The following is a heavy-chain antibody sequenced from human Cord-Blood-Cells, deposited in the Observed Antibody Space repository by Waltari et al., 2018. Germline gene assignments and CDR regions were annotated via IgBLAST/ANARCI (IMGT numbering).Heavy chain of an antibody. CDR2: FDPEDGET. J-gene: IGHJ4*02. V-gene: IGHV1-24*01. CDR3: ATGSLPGRDGYNSQFDY. D-gene: IGHD1-1*01. Sequence: QVQLVQSGAAVKKPGASVKVSCKVSGYTLTELSMHWVGQAPGTGLEWMGGFDPEDGETIYEQKFQGRVTMTEDTSTDTAYMELSSLRSEDTAVYYCATGSLPGRDGYNSQFDYWGQGTLVTVSS. CDR1: GYTLTELS.